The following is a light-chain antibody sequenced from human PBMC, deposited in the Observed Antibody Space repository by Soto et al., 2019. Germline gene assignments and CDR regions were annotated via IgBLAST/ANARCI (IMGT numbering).Light chain of an antibody. CDR1: QSVSSN. J-gene: IGKJ1*01. V-gene: IGKV3-15*01. CDR3: QQYNNWPQT. Sequence: EIVMTQSPATLSVSPGERATLSCRASQSVSSNLAWYQQKPGQAPRLLIYGASTRATGIPARFSGSGSGTEFSPTISSLQSEDFAVYYCQQYNNWPQTFGQGTKVEIE. CDR2: GAS.